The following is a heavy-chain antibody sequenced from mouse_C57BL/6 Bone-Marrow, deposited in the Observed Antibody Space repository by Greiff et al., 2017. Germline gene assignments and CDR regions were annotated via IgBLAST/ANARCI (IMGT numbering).Heavy chain of an antibody. CDR3: ARNGYDY. CDR2: IWSGGST. J-gene: IGHJ2*01. D-gene: IGHD2-14*01. V-gene: IGHV2-2*01. Sequence: QVQLKESGPGLVQPSQSLSITCTVSGFTLTSYGVHWVRQSPGKGLEWLGVIWSGGSTDENSALISRLSISNDNSKYQVFLKMNSLQADDTAIYYWARNGYDYWGQGTTLTVSS. CDR1: GFTLTSYG.